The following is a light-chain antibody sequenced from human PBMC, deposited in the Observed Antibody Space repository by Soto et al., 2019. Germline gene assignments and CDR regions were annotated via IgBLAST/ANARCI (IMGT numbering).Light chain of an antibody. V-gene: IGKV1-5*03. J-gene: IGKJ4*01. CDR3: QHYNPYFLT. CDR2: KAS. Sequence: DIQMTKSPSTLSASVGDRVTITCRASQSISTWLAWYQHKPGKAPNLLIYKASSLEIGVPSRFSGSGSVTEFTLTITSLQPDDFATYYCQHYNPYFLTFGGGTKVEIK. CDR1: QSISTW.